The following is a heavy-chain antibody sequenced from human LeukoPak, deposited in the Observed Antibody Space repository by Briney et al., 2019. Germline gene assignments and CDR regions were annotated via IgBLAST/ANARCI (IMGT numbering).Heavy chain of an antibody. CDR2: INHSGST. J-gene: IGHJ5*02. D-gene: IGHD6-19*01. Sequence: PGGSLRLSCAASGFTVSSNYMSWVRQAPGKGLEWIGEINHSGSTNYNPSLKSRVTISVDTSKNQFSLKLSSVTAADTAVYYCARSRWLRNWFDPWGQGTLVTVSS. V-gene: IGHV4-34*01. CDR3: ARSRWLRNWFDP. CDR1: GFTVSSNY.